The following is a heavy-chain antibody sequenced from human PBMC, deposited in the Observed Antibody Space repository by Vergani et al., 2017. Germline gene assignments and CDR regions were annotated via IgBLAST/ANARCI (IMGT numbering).Heavy chain of an antibody. Sequence: EVQLVQSGAEVKKPGESLRISCKGSGYSFTSYWISWVRQMPGKGLEWMGRIDPSDSYTNYSPSFQGHVTISADKSISTAYLQWSSLKASDTAMYYCXRGSTKGWNDPRSRRGYYFDYWGQGTLVTVSS. J-gene: IGHJ4*02. CDR1: GYSFTSYW. CDR2: IDPSDSYT. CDR3: XRGSTKGWNDPRSRRGYYFDY. D-gene: IGHD1-1*01. V-gene: IGHV5-10-1*03.